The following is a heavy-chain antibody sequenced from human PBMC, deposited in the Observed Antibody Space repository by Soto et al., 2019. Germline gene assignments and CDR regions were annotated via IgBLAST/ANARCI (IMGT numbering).Heavy chain of an antibody. V-gene: IGHV3-48*03. CDR3: ARMSKRYYGMDV. CDR1: GFTFSSYE. CDR2: ISSSGSMK. Sequence: EVQLVESGGGLVQSGGSLRLSCAASGFTFSSYEMNWVRQAPGKGLEWVSYISSSGSMKYYADSVRGRFTMSRDNTKNSLYLQMKRLRAEDTALYYCARMSKRYYGMDVWGQGTTVTVSS. J-gene: IGHJ6*02.